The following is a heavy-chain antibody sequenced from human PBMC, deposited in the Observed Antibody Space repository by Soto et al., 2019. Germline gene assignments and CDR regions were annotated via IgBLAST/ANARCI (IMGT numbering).Heavy chain of an antibody. CDR2: IIPIMGIA. D-gene: IGHD6-19*01. Sequence: QVQLVQSGAEVKKPGSSVKVSCKASVGTFSSYTISWVRQAPGQGLEWMGRIIPIMGIANYAQKFQGRVTITADKSTSTAYMELSSLRSEDTAVYYCARASVAGDAFDIWGQGTMVTVSS. V-gene: IGHV1-69*02. J-gene: IGHJ3*02. CDR1: VGTFSSYT. CDR3: ARASVAGDAFDI.